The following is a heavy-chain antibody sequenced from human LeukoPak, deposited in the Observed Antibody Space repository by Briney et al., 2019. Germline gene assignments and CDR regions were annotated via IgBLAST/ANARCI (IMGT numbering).Heavy chain of an antibody. CDR2: ISGSGGQK. D-gene: IGHD6-19*01. J-gene: IGHJ4*02. CDR3: AKHVWTSVWFFDY. V-gene: IGHV3-23*01. Sequence: PGGSLRLSCAASGFTFSNYALSWVRQAPGKGLEWVSLISGSGGQKAYADSVKGRFTISRDNSGNTLNLQMDSLKAEDTAVYYCAKHVWTSVWFFDYWGQGTLVTVSS. CDR1: GFTFSNYA.